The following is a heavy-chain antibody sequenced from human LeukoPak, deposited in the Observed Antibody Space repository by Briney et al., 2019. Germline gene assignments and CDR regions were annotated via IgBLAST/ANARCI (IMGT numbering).Heavy chain of an antibody. V-gene: IGHV3-21*01. CDR3: ARDQPFDY. CDR2: ISSSSSYV. J-gene: IGHJ4*02. Sequence: GGSLRLSCAASGFTFSSYSMNWVRQAPGKGLEWVSSISSSSSYVYYADSVKGRFTISRDNAKNSLYLQMNSLRAEATAVYSCARDQPFDYWARGTLVTVSS. CDR1: GFTFSSYS.